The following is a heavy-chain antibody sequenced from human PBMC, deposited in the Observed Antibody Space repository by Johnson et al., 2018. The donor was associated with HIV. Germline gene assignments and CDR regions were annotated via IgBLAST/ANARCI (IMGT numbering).Heavy chain of an antibody. V-gene: IGHV3-30*18. CDR3: AKDEAQTLASAGRDAFDF. CDR1: GLSFSNFG. J-gene: IGHJ3*01. CDR2: ISYDGSDK. Sequence: VQLVESGGGVVQPGKSLRLSCVASGLSFSNFGIHWVRQAPGKGPEWVAVISYDGSDKYYADSVKGRFTISRDNSKNTRYLQMNSLRAGDTAVYYCAKDEAQTLASAGRDAFDFWGQGTAVTV. D-gene: IGHD6-13*01.